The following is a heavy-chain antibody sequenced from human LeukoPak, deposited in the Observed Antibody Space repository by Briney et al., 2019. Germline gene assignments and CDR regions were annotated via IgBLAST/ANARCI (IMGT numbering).Heavy chain of an antibody. CDR2: ISGSGGST. CDR3: AKDRLSVAGTRLDY. V-gene: IGHV3-23*01. Sequence: GGSLRLSCAASGFTFSSYAMSWVRQAPGKGLEWVSAISGSGGSTHYADSVKGRFTISRDNSKNTLYLQMNSLRAEDTAVYYCAKDRLSVAGTRLDYWGQGTLVTVSS. D-gene: IGHD6-19*01. CDR1: GFTFSSYA. J-gene: IGHJ4*02.